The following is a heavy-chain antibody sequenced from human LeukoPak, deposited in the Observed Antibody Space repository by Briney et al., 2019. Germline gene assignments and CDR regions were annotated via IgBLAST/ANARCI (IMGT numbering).Heavy chain of an antibody. Sequence: ASVKVSCQPSGYTLTSNYIHWVRQAPGQGLEGMGMIYPRVGSTSYAQKFQGRVTVTKDTSTSTVHMELSGLRSEDTAVYYWARDQEGFDYWGQGALVTVSS. CDR2: IYPRVGST. CDR3: ARDQEGFDY. J-gene: IGHJ4*02. V-gene: IGHV1-46*01. CDR1: GYTLTSNY.